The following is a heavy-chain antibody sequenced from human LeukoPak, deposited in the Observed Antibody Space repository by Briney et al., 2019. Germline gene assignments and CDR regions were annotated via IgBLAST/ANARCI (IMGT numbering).Heavy chain of an antibody. J-gene: IGHJ4*02. CDR3: KSGGAAPGSFDN. D-gene: IGHD6-13*01. V-gene: IGHV3-7*01. CDR2: IKYDGDEE. Sequence: GGSLRLSCAASGFTFSDYLMSRMRQAPGKGLEWVANIKYDGDEEYYVDSVKGRFTISRDNAKNSLYLQLNSLRVEDTAVYYCKSGGAAPGSFDNWGQGTLVTVSP. CDR1: GFTFSDYL.